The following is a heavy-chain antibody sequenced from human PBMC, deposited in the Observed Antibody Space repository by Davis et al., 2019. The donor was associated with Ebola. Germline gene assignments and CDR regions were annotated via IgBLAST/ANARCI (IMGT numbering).Heavy chain of an antibody. V-gene: IGHV3-7*03. CDR2: INQDGSDK. Sequence: GESLKISCAASGFTFGTYWMTWVRQAPGKGLEWVANINQDGSDKYYVDSAKGRFTISRDNAKNSLYLQMNSLRAEDTAVYYCAKDAYSNSYWGQGTLVTVSS. J-gene: IGHJ4*02. CDR1: GFTFGTYW. D-gene: IGHD4-11*01. CDR3: AKDAYSNSY.